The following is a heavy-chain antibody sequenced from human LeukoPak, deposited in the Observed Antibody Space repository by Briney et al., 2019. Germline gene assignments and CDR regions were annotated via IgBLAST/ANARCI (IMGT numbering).Heavy chain of an antibody. D-gene: IGHD6-19*01. CDR1: GFTFSNAW. CDR3: TPPPEYSRGGYGWENNTFDS. Sequence: GGSLRLSCAASGFTFSNAWMSWVRQAPGKGLEWVGRIKSKTDGGTTDYAAPVKGRFTISRDDSKNTLYLQMNSLKTEDTAFYYFTPPPEYSRGGYGWENNTFDSWAQGPLAPFSS. V-gene: IGHV3-15*01. J-gene: IGHJ4*02. CDR2: IKSKTDGGTT.